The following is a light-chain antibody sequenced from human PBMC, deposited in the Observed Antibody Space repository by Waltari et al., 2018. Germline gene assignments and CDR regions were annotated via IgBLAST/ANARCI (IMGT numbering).Light chain of an antibody. CDR2: GAS. J-gene: IGKJ3*01. V-gene: IGKV3-15*01. CDR3: QQYNNWPS. Sequence: EILMTQSPAPRSVSQGERATLSCKASRSVSTNLAWYQQKPGQAPRLLIYGASTRATGIPARFSGSGSGTEFTLTISSMQSEDVAVYCCQQYNNWPSFGPGTKVDIK. CDR1: RSVSTN.